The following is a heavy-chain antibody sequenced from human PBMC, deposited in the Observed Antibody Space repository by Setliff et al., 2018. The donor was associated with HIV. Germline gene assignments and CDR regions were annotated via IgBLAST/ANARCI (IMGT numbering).Heavy chain of an antibody. D-gene: IGHD6-19*01. CDR1: GGSISSYY. Sequence: PSETLSLTCTVSGGSISSYYWSWIRQPAGKGLEWIGRFDSSGGTDYNPSLKSRVTISKDTSKNQLSLKLTSVTAADTAVYFCAGDYAGSGRPFDYWGQGTLVTVSS. J-gene: IGHJ4*02. V-gene: IGHV4-4*07. CDR3: AGDYAGSGRPFDY. CDR2: FDSSGGT.